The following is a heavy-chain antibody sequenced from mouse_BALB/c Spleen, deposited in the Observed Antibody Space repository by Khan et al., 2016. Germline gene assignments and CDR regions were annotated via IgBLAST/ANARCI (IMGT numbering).Heavy chain of an antibody. V-gene: IGHV5-17*02. CDR3: ARYYRYDYAMDY. Sequence: EVELVESGGGLVQPGGSRKLSCAASGFTFRSFGMHWVRQAPEKGLEWVAYISSGSSTNYYADTVKGRFTISRDNPKNTLFLQMTSLRSEDTAMYYCARYYRYDYAMDYWGQRTSVTVSS. CDR2: ISSGSSTN. J-gene: IGHJ4*01. D-gene: IGHD2-14*01. CDR1: GFTFRSFG.